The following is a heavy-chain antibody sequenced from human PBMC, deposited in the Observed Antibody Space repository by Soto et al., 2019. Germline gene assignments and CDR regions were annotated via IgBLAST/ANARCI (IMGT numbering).Heavy chain of an antibody. Sequence: QVHLVESGGGVVQPGRTLRLSCVASGFIFRSFALHWVRQAPGKGLEWVAVTSFDGSTKYYADSVRGRFTISKDDSAYIVYLDMNGLTPEDTATYFCARDGASRPEARIKYGLDAWGQGTTVLVS. CDR3: ARDGASRPEARIKYGLDA. D-gene: IGHD3-16*01. V-gene: IGHV3-30-3*01. J-gene: IGHJ6*02. CDR2: TSFDGSTK. CDR1: GFIFRSFA.